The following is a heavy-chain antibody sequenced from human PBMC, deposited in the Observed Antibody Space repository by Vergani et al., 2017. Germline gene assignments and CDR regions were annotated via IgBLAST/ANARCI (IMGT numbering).Heavy chain of an antibody. J-gene: IGHJ3*02. CDR1: GYTFTSYA. CDR3: ASDRGLKLGLNAFDI. D-gene: IGHD3-10*01. CDR2: INAGNGNT. V-gene: IGHV1-3*01. Sequence: QVQLVQSGAEVKKPGASVKVSCKASGYTFTSYAMHWVRQAPGQRLEWMGWINAGNGNTKYSQQFQGRVTITRDTSASTAYMELSSLRSEDTAVYYCASDRGLKLGLNAFDIWGQGTMVTVSS.